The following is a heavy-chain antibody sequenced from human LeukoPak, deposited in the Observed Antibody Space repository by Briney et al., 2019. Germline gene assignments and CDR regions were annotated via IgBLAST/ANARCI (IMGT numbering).Heavy chain of an antibody. CDR3: VRGALPGDNWYFDL. CDR1: GFPFSAYD. J-gene: IGHJ2*01. CDR2: FGSAGDT. V-gene: IGHV3-13*01. Sequence: GGSLRLSCATSGFPFSAYDMHWVRQAPGKGLEWVSAFGSAGDTYYPGAVKGRFTISRDYASDSLYLQMNSLRAWDTTVYFCVRGALPGDNWYFDLWGRGTLVTVSS.